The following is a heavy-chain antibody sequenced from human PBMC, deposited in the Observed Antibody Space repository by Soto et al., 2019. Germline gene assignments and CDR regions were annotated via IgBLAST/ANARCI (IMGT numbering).Heavy chain of an antibody. D-gene: IGHD1-20*01. V-gene: IGHV4-39*01. CDR2: VFYTGFT. Sequence: SETLSLTCAVSGGSISGSYYYWAWLRQSPGKGPAWIGSVFYTGFTSYNPSLDSRVSVSVDTSKSQFSLKLSAVTAADTAVYYFATSQKGYNWNYFDHWGQGALVTVST. CDR1: GGSISGSYYY. CDR3: ATSQKGYNWNYFDH. J-gene: IGHJ4*02.